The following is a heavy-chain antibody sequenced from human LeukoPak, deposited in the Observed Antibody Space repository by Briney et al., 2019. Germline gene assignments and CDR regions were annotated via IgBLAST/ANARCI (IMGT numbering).Heavy chain of an antibody. Sequence: SVXXSCKASGYTFTSXXXXXXRQAPGQXXXXXGRIXXXXXXXXYXXXLXXXXXXXTDTSTRTAYMELRXLRXXDTXVYFCAREYYDYYEGFDYWGQGTLVTVSS. V-gene: IGHV1-18*01. CDR3: AREYYDYYEGFDY. D-gene: IGHD3-22*01. CDR2: IXXXXXXX. J-gene: IGHJ4*02. CDR1: GYTFTSXX.